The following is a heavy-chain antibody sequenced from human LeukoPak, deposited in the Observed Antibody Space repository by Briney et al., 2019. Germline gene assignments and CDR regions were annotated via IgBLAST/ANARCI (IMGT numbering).Heavy chain of an antibody. CDR2: ISYDGSNK. D-gene: IGHD6-6*01. CDR1: GFTFSSYA. CDR3: ARDLREYSSSSGDY. Sequence: TGGSLRLSCAASGFTFSSYAMHWVRQAPGKGLEWVAVISYDGSNKYYADSVKGRFTISRDNSKNTLYLQMNSLRAEDTAVYYCARDLREYSSSSGDYWGQGTLVTVSS. J-gene: IGHJ4*02. V-gene: IGHV3-30-3*01.